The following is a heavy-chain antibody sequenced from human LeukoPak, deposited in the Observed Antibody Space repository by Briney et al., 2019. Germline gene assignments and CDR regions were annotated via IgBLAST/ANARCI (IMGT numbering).Heavy chain of an antibody. Sequence: SGTLSLTCAVSGGSISSNNWWGWVRQPPGKGLEWIGEIYHSGSPNYNPSLKSRVTISVDKSRNHFSLNLSSVTAADTAVYYCARETLHNYGAHNWGQGTLVTVSS. CDR2: IYHSGSP. V-gene: IGHV4-4*02. D-gene: IGHD5-24*01. J-gene: IGHJ4*02. CDR3: ARETLHNYGAHN. CDR1: GGSISSNNW.